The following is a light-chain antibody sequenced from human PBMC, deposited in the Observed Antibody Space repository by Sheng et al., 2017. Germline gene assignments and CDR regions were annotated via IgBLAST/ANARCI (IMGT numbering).Light chain of an antibody. CDR1: QSISSY. J-gene: IGKJ4*01. V-gene: IGKV1-8*01. CDR3: QQYYNYPLT. CDR2: AAS. Sequence: IQMTQSPSAMSASVGDTVTITCRASQSISSYLAWYQQKPGKAPKLLVYAASSLQSGVPSRFSGSGSGTDFTLTIGCLQSEDFATYSCQQYYNYPLTFGGGTKVEIK.